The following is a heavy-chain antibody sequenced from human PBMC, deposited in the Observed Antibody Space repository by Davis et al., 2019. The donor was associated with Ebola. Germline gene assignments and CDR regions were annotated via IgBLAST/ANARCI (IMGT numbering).Heavy chain of an antibody. J-gene: IGHJ2*01. Sequence: GESLKISCAASGFPFSQFHFSWIRQAPGKELEWISYISGSGSTKYLADSVEGRFTISRDNAKKSLYLQMNSLRAEDTAVYYCAGVAGAATWNWYFDLWGRGTLVSVSS. CDR1: GFPFSQFH. CDR2: ISGSGSTK. CDR3: AGVAGAATWNWYFDL. D-gene: IGHD6-13*01. V-gene: IGHV3-11*04.